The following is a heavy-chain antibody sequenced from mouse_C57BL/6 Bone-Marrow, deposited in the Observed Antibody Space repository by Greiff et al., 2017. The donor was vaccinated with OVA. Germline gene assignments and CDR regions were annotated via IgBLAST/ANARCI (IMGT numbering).Heavy chain of an antibody. CDR2: ISSGSSTI. CDR3: ARDYGSLYYARDY. V-gene: IGHV5-17*01. J-gene: IGHJ4*01. D-gene: IGHD1-1*01. Sequence: EVKLVESGGGLVKPGGSLKLSCAASGFTFSDYGLHWVRQAPEKGLEWVAYISSGSSTIYYADTVKGRFTISRDNAKNTLFLQMTSLRSENTAMYYCARDYGSLYYARDYWGQGTSVTVSS. CDR1: GFTFSDYG.